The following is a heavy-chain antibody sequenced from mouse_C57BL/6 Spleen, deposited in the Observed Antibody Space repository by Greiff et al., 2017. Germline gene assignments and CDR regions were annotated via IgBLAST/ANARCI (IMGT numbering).Heavy chain of an antibody. CDR3: ARQYDYDGYAMDY. J-gene: IGHJ4*01. CDR2: IWSDGST. Sequence: VQRVESGPGLVAPSQSLSITCTVSGFSLTGYGVHWVRQPPGKGLEWLVVIWSDGSTTYNSALKSRLSIRKDNSKSQVFLKMNRLQTEDTAMYYCARQYDYDGYAMDYWGQGTSVTVSS. V-gene: IGHV2-6-1*01. CDR1: GFSLTGYG. D-gene: IGHD2-4*01.